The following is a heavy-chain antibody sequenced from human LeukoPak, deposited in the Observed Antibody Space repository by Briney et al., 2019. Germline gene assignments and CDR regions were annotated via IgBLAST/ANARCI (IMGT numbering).Heavy chain of an antibody. CDR2: IYSGGST. CDR3: ARERNLEIAVAGTIFDY. V-gene: IGHV3-66*01. D-gene: IGHD6-19*01. Sequence: GGSLRLSCTASGFTFSNYWMHWVRQAPGKGLEWVSVIYSGGSTYYADSVKGRFTISRDNSKNTLYLQMKSLRAEDTAVYYCARERNLEIAVAGTIFDYWGQGTLVTVSS. CDR1: GFTFSNYW. J-gene: IGHJ4*02.